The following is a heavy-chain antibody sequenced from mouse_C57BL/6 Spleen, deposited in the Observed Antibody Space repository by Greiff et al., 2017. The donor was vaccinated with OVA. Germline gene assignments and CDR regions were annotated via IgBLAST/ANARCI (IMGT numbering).Heavy chain of an antibody. CDR1: GYTFTSYW. J-gene: IGHJ2*01. CDR3: ARGEGDFDY. V-gene: IGHV1-61*01. CDR2: IYPSDSET. Sequence: QVQLQQPGAELVRPGSSVKLSCKASGYTFTSYWMDWVKQRPGQGLEWIGNIYPSDSETHYNQKFKDKATLTVDKSSSTAYMQLSSLTSEDSAVYYCARGEGDFDYWGQGTTLTVSS.